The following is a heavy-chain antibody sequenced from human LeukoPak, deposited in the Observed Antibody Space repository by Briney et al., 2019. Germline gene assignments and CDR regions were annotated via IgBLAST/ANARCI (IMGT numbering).Heavy chain of an antibody. CDR2: INSDGSST. V-gene: IGHV3-74*01. Sequence: GGSLRLSCAASGFTFSSYWMHWVRQAPGEGLVWVSRINSDGSSTSYADSVKGRFTISRDSAKNTLYLQMNSLRADDTAVYYCAGGRSGTYYDYWGQGTLVTVSS. D-gene: IGHD1-26*01. CDR3: AGGRSGTYYDY. CDR1: GFTFSSYW. J-gene: IGHJ4*02.